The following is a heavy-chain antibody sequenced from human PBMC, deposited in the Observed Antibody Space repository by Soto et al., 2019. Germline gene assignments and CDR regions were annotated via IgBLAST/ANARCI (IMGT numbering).Heavy chain of an antibody. V-gene: IGHV1-69*05. CDR3: AREFEYGSYD. CDR1: GGTFSGHA. D-gene: IGHD4-17*01. CDR2: IIPIFGTA. J-gene: IGHJ4*02. Sequence: SVKVPSKASGGTFSGHAISGLRQAPGQGLEWMGGIIPIFGTANYAQKFQGWVTMTRDTSISTAYMELSRLRSDDRAVYYCAREFEYGSYDWVQGTLVTVSS.